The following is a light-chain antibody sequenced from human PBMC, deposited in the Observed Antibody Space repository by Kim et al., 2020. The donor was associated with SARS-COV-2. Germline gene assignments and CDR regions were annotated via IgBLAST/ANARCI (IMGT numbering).Light chain of an antibody. CDR2: NDN. Sequence: QSVLTQPPARSGAPGQRVSISCSGSSSNVGRHFVNWYQQLPGTAPKVFSYNDNQRPSGVHDRFAGSRSGTSASLAISGLQSEDEADYYCATCDVPLSCWVLGGGTQLTLL. CDR3: ATCDVPLSCWV. J-gene: IGLJ3*02. CDR1: SSNVGRHF. V-gene: IGLV1-44*01.